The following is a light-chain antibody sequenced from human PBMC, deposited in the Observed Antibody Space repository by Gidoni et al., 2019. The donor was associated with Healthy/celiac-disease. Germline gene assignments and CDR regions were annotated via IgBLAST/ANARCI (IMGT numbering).Light chain of an antibody. CDR1: KSISNW. Sequence: DVQMTQSPSTLSASVGDRVTITCRASKSISNWLAWYQQKPGKAPKLLIYKASSLESGVPSRFSGSGSGTEFTLTISSLQPDDFATYYCQQYNSYLFTFGPGTKVDIK. V-gene: IGKV1-5*03. J-gene: IGKJ3*01. CDR2: KAS. CDR3: QQYNSYLFT.